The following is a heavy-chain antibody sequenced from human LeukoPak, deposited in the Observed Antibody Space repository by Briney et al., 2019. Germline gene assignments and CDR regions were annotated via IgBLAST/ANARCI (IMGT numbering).Heavy chain of an antibody. J-gene: IGHJ4*02. D-gene: IGHD3-10*01. CDR2: ILGDSSAT. V-gene: IGHV3-9*01. CDR1: GFTFSSYW. Sequence: GGSLRLSRAASGFTFSSYWMSWVRQTPGKGLEWVSGILGDSSATGYADSVKGRFTISRDNAKDSLYLEMNSLRTEDTALYYCAKAPSVVRGLTPFDYWGQGTLVTVSS. CDR3: AKAPSVVRGLTPFDY.